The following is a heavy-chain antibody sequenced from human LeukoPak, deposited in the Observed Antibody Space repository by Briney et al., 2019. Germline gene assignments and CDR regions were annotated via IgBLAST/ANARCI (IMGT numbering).Heavy chain of an antibody. Sequence: GGSLRLSCAASGFTSSSYAMSWVRQAPGKGLKWVSAISGSGGSTYYADSVKGRFTISRDNSKNTLYLQMNSLRAEDTAVYYCAKDRGSSGWYHPFDYWGQGTLVTVSS. J-gene: IGHJ4*02. D-gene: IGHD6-19*01. CDR2: ISGSGGST. V-gene: IGHV3-23*01. CDR3: AKDRGSSGWYHPFDY. CDR1: GFTSSSYA.